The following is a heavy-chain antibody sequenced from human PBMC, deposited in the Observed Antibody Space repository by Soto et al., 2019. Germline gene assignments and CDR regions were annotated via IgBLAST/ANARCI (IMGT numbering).Heavy chain of an antibody. V-gene: IGHV3-21*04. CDR1: GFTFSSYS. Sequence: GGSLRLSCAASGFTFSSYSMNWVRQAPGKGLEWVSSISSSSSYIYYADSVKGRFTISRDNAKNSLYLQMNSLRAEDTAVYYCARSRDGYNKIFDYWGQGTLVTVSS. CDR3: ARSRDGYNKIFDY. J-gene: IGHJ4*02. D-gene: IGHD5-12*01. CDR2: ISSSSSYI.